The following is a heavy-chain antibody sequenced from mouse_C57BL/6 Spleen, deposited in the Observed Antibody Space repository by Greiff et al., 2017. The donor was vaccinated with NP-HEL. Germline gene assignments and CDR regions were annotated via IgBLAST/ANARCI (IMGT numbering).Heavy chain of an antibody. Sequence: VKLVESGPGLVQPSQSLSITCTVSGFSLTSYGVHWVRQSPGKGLEWLGVIWSGGSTDYNAAFISRLSISKDNSKSQVFFKMNSLQADDTAIYYWASYDYGYAMDYWGQGTSVPVSS. J-gene: IGHJ4*01. V-gene: IGHV2-2*01. CDR1: GFSLTSYG. D-gene: IGHD2-4*01. CDR3: ASYDYGYAMDY. CDR2: IWSGGST.